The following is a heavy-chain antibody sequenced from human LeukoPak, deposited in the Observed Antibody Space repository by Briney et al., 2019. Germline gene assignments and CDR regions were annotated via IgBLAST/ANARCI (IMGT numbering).Heavy chain of an antibody. V-gene: IGHV3-9*01. CDR3: AKDKAAENYYYGMDV. J-gene: IGHJ6*02. CDR2: ISWNSGSI. Sequence: GGSLRLPCEVSGFTFSDYYMNWVRQAPGKGLEWVSGISWNSGSIGYADSVKGRFTISRDNAKNSLYLQMNSLRAEDTALYYCAKDKAAENYYYGMDVWGQGTTVTVSS. D-gene: IGHD6-13*01. CDR1: GFTFSDYY.